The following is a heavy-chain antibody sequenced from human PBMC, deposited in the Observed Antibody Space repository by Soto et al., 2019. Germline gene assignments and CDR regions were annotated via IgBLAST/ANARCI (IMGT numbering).Heavy chain of an antibody. CDR1: GYSFTSYW. CDR3: ARRDCSGGSCYGFDY. CDR2: IYPGDSDT. Sequence: GESLKISCKGSGYSFTSYWIGWVRQMPGKGLEWMGIIYPGDSDTRYSPSFQGQVAISADKSISTAYLQWSSLKASDTAMYYCARRDCSGGSCYGFDYWGQGTLVTVSS. D-gene: IGHD2-15*01. J-gene: IGHJ4*02. V-gene: IGHV5-51*01.